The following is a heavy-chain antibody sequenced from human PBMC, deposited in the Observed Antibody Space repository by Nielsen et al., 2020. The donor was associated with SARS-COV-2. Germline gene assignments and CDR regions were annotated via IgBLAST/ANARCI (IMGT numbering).Heavy chain of an antibody. V-gene: IGHV3-21*01. CDR3: ARGSGYSYGWDYYYYGMDV. D-gene: IGHD5-18*01. Sequence: GESLKISCAASGFTFSSYSMNWVRQAPGKGLEWVSSISSSSSYIYYADSVKGRFTISRDNAKNSLYLQMNSLRAEDTAVYYCARGSGYSYGWDYYYYGMDVWGQGTTVTVSS. CDR2: ISSSSSYI. J-gene: IGHJ6*02. CDR1: GFTFSSYS.